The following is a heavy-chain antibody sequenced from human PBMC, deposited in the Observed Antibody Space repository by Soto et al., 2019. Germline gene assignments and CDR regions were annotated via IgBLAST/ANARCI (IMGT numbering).Heavy chain of an antibody. V-gene: IGHV3-30-3*01. D-gene: IGHD2-15*01. Sequence: QVQLVESGGGVVQPGRSLRLSCAASGFTFSSYAMHWVRRAPGKGLEWMAVMSYDGSNKYYADSVKGRFNIFRDNSKNTLDLQMNSLRPEDTALYYCARDGVAYWGQGTLVIVSS. CDR1: GFTFSSYA. J-gene: IGHJ4*02. CDR3: ARDGVAY. CDR2: MSYDGSNK.